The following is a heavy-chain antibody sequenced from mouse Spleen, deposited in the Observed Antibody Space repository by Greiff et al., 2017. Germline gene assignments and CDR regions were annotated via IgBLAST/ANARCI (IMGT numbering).Heavy chain of an antibody. CDR3: ARLYGNLSWFAY. D-gene: IGHD2-1*01. Sequence: VQLQQPGAELVRPGSSVKLSCKASGYTFTSYWMDWVMQRPGQGLEWIGNIYPSDSETHYNQKFKDKATLTVDKSSSTAYMQLSSLTSEDSAVYYCARLYGNLSWFAYWGQGTLVTVSA. CDR1: GYTFTSYW. CDR2: IYPSDSET. V-gene: IGHV1-61*01. J-gene: IGHJ3*01.